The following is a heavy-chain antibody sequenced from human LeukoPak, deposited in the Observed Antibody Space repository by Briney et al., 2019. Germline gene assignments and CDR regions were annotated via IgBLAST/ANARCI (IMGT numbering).Heavy chain of an antibody. CDR3: ARVPLGGFGELFPD. CDR2: INPNSGGT. J-gene: IGHJ4*02. Sequence: AASVKVSCKASGYTFTGYYMHWVRQAPGQGLEWMGWINPNSGGTNYAQKFQGRVTMTRDTSISTAYVELSRLRSDDTAVYYCARVPLGGFGELFPDWGQGTLVTVSS. D-gene: IGHD3-10*01. CDR1: GYTFTGYY. V-gene: IGHV1-2*02.